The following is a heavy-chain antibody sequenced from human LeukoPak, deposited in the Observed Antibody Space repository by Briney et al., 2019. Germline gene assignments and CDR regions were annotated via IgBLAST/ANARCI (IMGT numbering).Heavy chain of an antibody. CDR3: ARDFFREYSSSSGDY. CDR2: IWYDGSNK. D-gene: IGHD6-6*01. Sequence: GGSLRLSCAASGFTFSSYGMHWVRQAPGKGLEWEAVIWYDGSNKYYADSVKGRFTISRDNSKNTLYLQMNSLRAEDTAVYYCARDFFREYSSSSGDYWGQGTLVTVSS. J-gene: IGHJ4*02. CDR1: GFTFSSYG. V-gene: IGHV3-33*01.